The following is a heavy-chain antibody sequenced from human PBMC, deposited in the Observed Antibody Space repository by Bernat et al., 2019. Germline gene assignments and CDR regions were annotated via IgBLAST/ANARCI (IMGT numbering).Heavy chain of an antibody. CDR2: IDPSDSYT. CDR3: ARHKGSGSYYKWGNWFDP. J-gene: IGHJ5*02. D-gene: IGHD3-10*01. CDR1: GYSFTSYW. V-gene: IGHV5-10-1*01. Sequence: EVQLVQSGAEVKKPGESLRISCKGSGYSFTSYWISWVRQMPGKGLEWMGRIDPSDSYTNYSPSFQGHVTISADKSISTAYLQWSSLKASDTAMYYCARHKGSGSYYKWGNWFDPWGQGTLVTVSS.